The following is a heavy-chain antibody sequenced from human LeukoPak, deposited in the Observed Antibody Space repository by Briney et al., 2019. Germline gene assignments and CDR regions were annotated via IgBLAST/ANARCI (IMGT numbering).Heavy chain of an antibody. CDR2: IYTSGST. J-gene: IGHJ3*02. Sequence: SETLSLTCTVSGGSISSGSYYWSWIRQPAAKVLEWLGLIYTSGSTNYNRSLKSQVTISVDTSKNQFSLKLSSVTAADTAVYYCARGRTQEYSSGWPSEGAFDIWGQGTMVTVSS. CDR3: ARGRTQEYSSGWPSEGAFDI. D-gene: IGHD6-19*01. CDR1: GGSISSGSYY. V-gene: IGHV4-61*02.